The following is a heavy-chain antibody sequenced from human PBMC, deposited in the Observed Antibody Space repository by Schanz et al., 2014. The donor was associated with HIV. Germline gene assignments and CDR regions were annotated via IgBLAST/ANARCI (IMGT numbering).Heavy chain of an antibody. CDR3: ARSYSSPMDGLDV. J-gene: IGHJ6*02. CDR2: ITSDNDYK. D-gene: IGHD5-18*01. V-gene: IGHV1-18*01. Sequence: QVQLVQSGAEVKKPGSSVKVSCKASGGTFSSYAISWVRQAPGQGLEWMGWITSDNDYKMVGQRFQGRVPLTTDTSTNTAYMELESLRSDDTAIYYCARSYSSPMDGLDVWGQGTTVIVSS. CDR1: GGTFSSYA.